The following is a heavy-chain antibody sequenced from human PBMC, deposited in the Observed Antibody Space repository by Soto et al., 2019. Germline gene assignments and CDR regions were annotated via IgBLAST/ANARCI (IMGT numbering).Heavy chain of an antibody. CDR1: GGSSQDYG. V-gene: IGHV4-59*01. J-gene: IGHJ5*02. D-gene: IGHD3-22*01. CDR3: ARFTYYYDPRGHGISFDP. CDR2: FYDSGDP. Sequence: SVTLSLTWSVAGGSSQDYGWSWVRQPPGKALEWIGYFYDSGDPNYNPSLKSRSTISGDISTHQFYLRLTSVTAADTALYYCARFTYYYDPRGHGISFDPWGQGPLVTV.